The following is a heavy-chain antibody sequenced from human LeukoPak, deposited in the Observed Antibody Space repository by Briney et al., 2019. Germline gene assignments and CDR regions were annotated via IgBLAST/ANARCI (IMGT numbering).Heavy chain of an antibody. D-gene: IGHD6-13*01. Sequence: GGSLRLSCAASGFTVSSNYMSWVRQAPGKGLEWVSVIYSGGTTNYADSVKGRFTISRDNSRNTLFLQMNSLRAEDTAVYYCARGGYSSSWYHFDYWGQGTLVTVSS. CDR3: ARGGYSSSWYHFDY. CDR1: GFTVSSNY. J-gene: IGHJ4*02. V-gene: IGHV3-53*01. CDR2: IYSGGTT.